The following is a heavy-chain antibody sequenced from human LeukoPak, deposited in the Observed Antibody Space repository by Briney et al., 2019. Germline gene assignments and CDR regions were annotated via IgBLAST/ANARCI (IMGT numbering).Heavy chain of an antibody. CDR2: IYYSGST. CDR3: ATGDSSGYYFAEYFQH. V-gene: IGHV4-59*08. Sequence: PSETLSLTCTVSGGSISSYYWSWIRQPPGKGLEWIGYIYYSGSTNYNPSLKSRVTISVDTSKNQFSLTLSSVTAADTAVYYCATGDSSGYYFAEYFQHWGQGTLVTVSS. CDR1: GGSISSYY. D-gene: IGHD3-22*01. J-gene: IGHJ1*01.